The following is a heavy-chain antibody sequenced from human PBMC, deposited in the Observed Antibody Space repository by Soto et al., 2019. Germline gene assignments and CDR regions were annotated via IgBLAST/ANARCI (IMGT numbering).Heavy chain of an antibody. D-gene: IGHD2-15*01. V-gene: IGHV3-30*18. J-gene: IGHJ4*02. CDR1: GFTFSSYG. Sequence: QVQLVESGGGVVQPGRSLRLSCAASGFTFSSYGRHWVRQAPGKGLEWVALVSYDGSNKNYAASVKGRFAISRDNSKNTLYLQMNMLRTEDAAVYYCAKDLGYCSGGSCYSEGYFDSWGQGALVTVSS. CDR3: AKDLGYCSGGSCYSEGYFDS. CDR2: VSYDGSNK.